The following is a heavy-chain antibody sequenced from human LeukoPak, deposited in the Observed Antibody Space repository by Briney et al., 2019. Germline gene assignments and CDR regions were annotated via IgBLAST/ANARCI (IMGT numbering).Heavy chain of an antibody. Sequence: GGSLRLSCAASGFTFSDYYMSWIRQAPGKGLEWVSYISSSGGTIYFADSVKDRFTISRDNAKNSLDLQMNSLRAEDTAMYYCARAAVVTSPFDYWSQGTLVTVSS. D-gene: IGHD4-23*01. CDR1: GFTFSDYY. V-gene: IGHV3-11*01. CDR3: ARAAVVTSPFDY. J-gene: IGHJ4*02. CDR2: ISSSGGTI.